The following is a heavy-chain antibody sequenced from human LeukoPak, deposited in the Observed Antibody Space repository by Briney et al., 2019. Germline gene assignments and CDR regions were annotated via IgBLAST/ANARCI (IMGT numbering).Heavy chain of an antibody. CDR3: ARAVSSSSTVDY. Sequence: SETLSLTCAVYGGSFRGYYWSWIRQPPGKGLEWIGEINHSGSTNYNPSLKSRVTISVDTSKNQFSLKLSSVTAADTAVYYCARAVSSSSTVDYWGQGTLVTVSS. J-gene: IGHJ4*02. V-gene: IGHV4-34*01. D-gene: IGHD6-13*01. CDR2: INHSGST. CDR1: GGSFRGYY.